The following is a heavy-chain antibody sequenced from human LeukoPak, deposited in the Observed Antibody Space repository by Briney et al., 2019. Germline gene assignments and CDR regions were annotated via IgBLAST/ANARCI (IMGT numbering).Heavy chain of an antibody. Sequence: PGGSLRLSCAASGFTFSTSWMHWVRQAPGKGLVWVSRINSDGSIITYADSVKGRFTISRDNAKNTLYLQMNSLRAEDTAVYYCARDSIAVTGQYYFDYWGQGTLVTVSS. CDR2: INSDGSII. CDR3: ARDSIAVTGQYYFDY. D-gene: IGHD6-19*01. V-gene: IGHV3-74*01. CDR1: GFTFSTSW. J-gene: IGHJ4*02.